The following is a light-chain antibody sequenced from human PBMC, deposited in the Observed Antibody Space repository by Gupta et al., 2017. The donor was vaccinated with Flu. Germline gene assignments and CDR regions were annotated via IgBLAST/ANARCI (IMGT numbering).Light chain of an antibody. CDR1: QSISSW. V-gene: IGKV1-5*03. Sequence: PSTLSASVEDRVTITCRASQSISSWLAWYQQKPGKPPKLLIYMASTLETGVPARFAGSGSGTEFTLTISSLQPDDFATYYCQEYNRYSWTFGQGTKVEIK. CDR3: QEYNRYSWT. CDR2: MAS. J-gene: IGKJ1*01.